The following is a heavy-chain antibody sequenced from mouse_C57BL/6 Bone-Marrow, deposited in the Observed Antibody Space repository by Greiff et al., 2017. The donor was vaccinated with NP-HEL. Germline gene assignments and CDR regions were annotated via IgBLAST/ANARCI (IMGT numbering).Heavy chain of an antibody. CDR2: IYPGGGYT. J-gene: IGHJ2*01. CDR3: ARLFYDGYSYYFDY. CDR1: GYTFTNYW. V-gene: IGHV1-63*01. D-gene: IGHD2-3*01. Sequence: LVESGAELVRPGTSVKMSCKASGYTFTNYWIGWAKQRPGHGLEWIGDIYPGGGYTNYNEKFKGKATLTADKSSSTAYMQFSSLTSEDSAIYYCARLFYDGYSYYFDYWGQGTTLTVSS.